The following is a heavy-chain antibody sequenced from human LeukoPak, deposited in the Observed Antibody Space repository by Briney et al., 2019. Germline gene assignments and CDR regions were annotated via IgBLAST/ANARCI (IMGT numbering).Heavy chain of an antibody. CDR2: ISSSSSTI. J-gene: IGHJ1*01. V-gene: IGHV3-48*04. CDR3: AREDDYGDYFQH. CDR1: GFTFSSYS. D-gene: IGHD4-17*01. Sequence: GGSLRLSCAASGFTFSSYSMNWVRQAPGKGLEWVSYISSSSSTIYCADSVKGRFTISRDNAKNSLYLQMNSLRAEDTAVYYCAREDDYGDYFQHWGQGTLVTVSS.